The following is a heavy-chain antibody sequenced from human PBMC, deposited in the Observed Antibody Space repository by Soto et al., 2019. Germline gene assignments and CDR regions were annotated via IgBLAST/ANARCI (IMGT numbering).Heavy chain of an antibody. CDR2: INPSGGST. Sequence: QVQLVQSGAELKKPGASVKISCKASAYTFSNYYIHWVRQAPGQGLEWMGIINPSGGSTSYAQIFQDRGTLTRDPSTSTGYMGLSRLTSEDPAMYYCARDRPSSIGWYGGYYWGQGSLGTGPS. CDR3: ARDRPSSIGWYGGYY. V-gene: IGHV1-46*01. D-gene: IGHD6-19*01. J-gene: IGHJ4*02. CDR1: AYTFSNYY.